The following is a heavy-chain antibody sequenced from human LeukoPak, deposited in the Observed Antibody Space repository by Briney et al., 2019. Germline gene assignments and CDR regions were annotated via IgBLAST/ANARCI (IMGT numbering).Heavy chain of an antibody. J-gene: IGHJ3*01. Sequence: PGGSLRLSCAASGFTFRTYWMSWIRQAPGKEPEWVADINQDGSEEYYLQSVRGRFTVSRGNAQNAMFLQMTNLRADDTAVYYCARWKMELQRNAFDFWGQGTVVTVSS. D-gene: IGHD1-26*01. CDR2: INQDGSEE. V-gene: IGHV3-7*01. CDR1: GFTFRTYW. CDR3: ARWKMELQRNAFDF.